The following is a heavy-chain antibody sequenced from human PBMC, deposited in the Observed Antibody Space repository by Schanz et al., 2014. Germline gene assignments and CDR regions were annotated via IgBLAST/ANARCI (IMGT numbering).Heavy chain of an antibody. CDR1: GFTFSSNS. CDR3: ARGRVLES. D-gene: IGHD1-1*01. Sequence: EVQLVESGGGLVQPGGSLRLSCAASGFTFSSNSMNWVRQAPGKGLEWVANIKKDGSEKYYVDSVKGRFTISRDNAKNSLFLQMNSLRPEDTAVYYCARGRVLESWGQGTLVTVSS. V-gene: IGHV3-7*01. CDR2: IKKDGSEK. J-gene: IGHJ5*02.